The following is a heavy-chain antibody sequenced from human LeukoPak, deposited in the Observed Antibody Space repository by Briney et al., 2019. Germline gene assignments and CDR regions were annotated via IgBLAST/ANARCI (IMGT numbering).Heavy chain of an antibody. J-gene: IGHJ4*02. Sequence: GGSLRLSCAASGFTFSSSWMTWVRQAPGKGLEWVANINNDGSGTYYVDSVEGRFTISRDNAKNSLFLQMNSLRAGDTAVYYCARGQRGLDYWGQGTLVTVSS. CDR3: ARGQRGLDY. D-gene: IGHD5-24*01. CDR1: GFTFSSSW. CDR2: INNDGSGT. V-gene: IGHV3-7*04.